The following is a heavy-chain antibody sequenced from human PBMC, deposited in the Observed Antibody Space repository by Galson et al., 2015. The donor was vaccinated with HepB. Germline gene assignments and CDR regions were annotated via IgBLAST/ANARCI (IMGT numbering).Heavy chain of an antibody. D-gene: IGHD3-22*01. CDR2: ISYDGSNK. Sequence: SLRLSCAASGFTFSSYAMHWVRQAPGKGLEWVAVISYDGSNKYYADSVKGRFTISRDNSKNTLYLQMNSLRAEDTAVYYCAKDRGDSSGYYYFDYWGQGTLVTVSS. CDR3: AKDRGDSSGYYYFDY. V-gene: IGHV3-30*04. J-gene: IGHJ4*02. CDR1: GFTFSSYA.